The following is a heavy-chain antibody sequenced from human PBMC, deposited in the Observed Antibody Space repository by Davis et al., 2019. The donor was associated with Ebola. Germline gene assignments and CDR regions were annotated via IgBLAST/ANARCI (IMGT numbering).Heavy chain of an antibody. Sequence: GESLKISCAASGFTFSGSAMHWVRQASGKGLEWVGRIRSKANSYAPAYAASVKGRLTISSADSKNTAYLQMNSLKTEDKAVYYCTKTTDAFDIWGQGTMVTVSS. D-gene: IGHD1-7*01. CDR3: TKTTDAFDI. V-gene: IGHV3-73*01. J-gene: IGHJ3*02. CDR2: IRSKANSYAP. CDR1: GFTFSGSA.